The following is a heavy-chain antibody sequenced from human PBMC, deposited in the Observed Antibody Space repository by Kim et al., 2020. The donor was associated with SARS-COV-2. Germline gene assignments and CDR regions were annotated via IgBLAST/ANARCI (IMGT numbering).Heavy chain of an antibody. J-gene: IGHJ6*02. V-gene: IGHV3-43*01. CDR1: GFTFDDYT. Sequence: GGSLRLSCAASGFTFDDYTMHWVRQAPGKGLEWVSLISWDGGSTYYADSVKGRFTISRDNSKNSLYLQMNSLRTEDTALYYCAKDIAWELLASYGMDVWGQGTTVTVSS. D-gene: IGHD1-26*01. CDR2: ISWDGGST. CDR3: AKDIAWELLASYGMDV.